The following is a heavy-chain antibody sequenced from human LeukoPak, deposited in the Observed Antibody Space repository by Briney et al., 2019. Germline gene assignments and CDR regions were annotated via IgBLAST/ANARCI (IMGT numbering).Heavy chain of an antibody. CDR2: IYYSGGT. CDR1: GGSISSGGYY. D-gene: IGHD6-6*01. Sequence: PSETQSLTCTVSGGSISSGGYYWSWIRQHPGKGLEWIGYIYYSGGTYYNPSLKSRVTISVDTSKNQFSLKLSSVTAADTAVYYCARSRIAARQNWFDPWGQGTLVTVSS. CDR3: ARSRIAARQNWFDP. V-gene: IGHV4-31*03. J-gene: IGHJ5*02.